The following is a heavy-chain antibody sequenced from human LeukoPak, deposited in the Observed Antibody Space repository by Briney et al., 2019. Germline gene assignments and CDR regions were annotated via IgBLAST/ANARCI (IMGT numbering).Heavy chain of an antibody. CDR1: GGSFSGYY. D-gene: IGHD2-2*01. CDR2: INHSGST. CDR3: ARHPYLYYMDV. V-gene: IGHV4-34*01. Sequence: ASETLSLTCAVYGGSFSGYYWSWIRQPPGKGLEWIGEINHSGSTNYNPSLKSRVTISVDTSKNQFSLKLSSVTAADTAVYYCARHPYLYYMDVWGKGTTVTISS. J-gene: IGHJ6*03.